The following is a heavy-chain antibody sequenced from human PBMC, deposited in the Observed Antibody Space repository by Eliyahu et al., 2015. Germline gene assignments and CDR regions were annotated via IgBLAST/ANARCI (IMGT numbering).Heavy chain of an antibody. Sequence: QLVESGGGLVQPGGSLRLSCAASGFTFSSXAMSWVRQAPGKGLEWVSAISGSGGSTYYADSVKGRFTISRDNSKNTLYLQMNSLRAEDTAVYYCAKDKDLVYYDSSGYWDYWGQGTLVTVSS. CDR2: ISGSGGST. V-gene: IGHV3-23*04. CDR3: AKDKDLVYYDSSGYWDY. J-gene: IGHJ4*02. CDR1: GFTFSSXA. D-gene: IGHD3-22*01.